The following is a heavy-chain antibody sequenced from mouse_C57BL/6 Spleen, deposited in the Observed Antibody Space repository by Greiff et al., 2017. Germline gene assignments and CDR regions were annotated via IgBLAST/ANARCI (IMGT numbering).Heavy chain of an antibody. CDR2: ISDGGSYT. CDR1: GFTFSSYA. J-gene: IGHJ3*01. D-gene: IGHD1-1*01. CDR3: AREGEFITTVVAEAY. Sequence: EVKLVESGGGLVKPGGSLKLSCAASGFTFSSYAMSWVRQTPEKRLEWVATISDGGSYTYSPDNVKGRFTISRDNAKNNLYLQMSHLKSEDTAMYYCAREGEFITTVVAEAYWGQGTLVTVSA. V-gene: IGHV5-4*01.